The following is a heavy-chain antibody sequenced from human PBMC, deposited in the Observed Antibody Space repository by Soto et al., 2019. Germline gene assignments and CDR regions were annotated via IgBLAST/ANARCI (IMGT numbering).Heavy chain of an antibody. Sequence: GGSLRLSCAASGFTLRSYPMTWVRQAPGKGLEWVSGVSGNGNNTYYADSVKGRFTISRDKSKNTLYLQMNSLRAEVTFVYYHADYRWNEFDAWGQGTLVTVSS. J-gene: IGHJ5*02. CDR2: VSGNGNNT. V-gene: IGHV3-23*01. CDR3: ADYRWNEFDA. CDR1: GFTLRSYP. D-gene: IGHD1-1*01.